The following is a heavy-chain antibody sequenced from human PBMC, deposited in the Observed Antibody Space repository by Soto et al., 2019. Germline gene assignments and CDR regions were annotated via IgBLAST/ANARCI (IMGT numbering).Heavy chain of an antibody. J-gene: IGHJ4*02. CDR1: GGSLSSGDYY. Sequence: QVQLQESGPGLVKPSQTLSLTCTVSGGSLSSGDYYWSWIRQPPEKGLEWMGYIYYSESTYYNPSLKSRVTISVDTSKNQFALKLSSVTAADTAVYYCAGGPVLLWFDYWGQGTLVTVSS. D-gene: IGHD3-10*01. CDR3: AGGPVLLWFDY. V-gene: IGHV4-30-4*01. CDR2: IYYSEST.